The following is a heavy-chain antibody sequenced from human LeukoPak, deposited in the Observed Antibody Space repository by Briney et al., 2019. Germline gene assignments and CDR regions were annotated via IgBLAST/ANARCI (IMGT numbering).Heavy chain of an antibody. D-gene: IGHD5-18*01. CDR3: ARTHSFGISTGFDP. V-gene: IGHV5-51*01. CDR2: IYPADSDT. Sequence: SAESLKISCKASEYSFTNYWIAWVRQMPENGLEWMGIIYPADSDTRYSPSFQGQVTISADKSISTAYLQWSSLKASDTAMYYCARTHSFGISTGFDPWGQGTLVTVSS. J-gene: IGHJ5*02. CDR1: EYSFTNYW.